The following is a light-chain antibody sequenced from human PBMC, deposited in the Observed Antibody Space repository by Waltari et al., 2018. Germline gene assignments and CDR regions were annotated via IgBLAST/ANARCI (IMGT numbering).Light chain of an antibody. CDR3: QQRSSWPLT. Sequence: EIVLTQSPATLSLSPGERATLSCRASQSVDDQLAWYQQRPGQAPRLLIHDESNGATGIPARFSGRGSGTDFTLTMSSLEPEDFAVYYCQQRSSWPLTFGGGTKVEIK. CDR1: QSVDDQ. CDR2: DES. V-gene: IGKV3-11*01. J-gene: IGKJ4*01.